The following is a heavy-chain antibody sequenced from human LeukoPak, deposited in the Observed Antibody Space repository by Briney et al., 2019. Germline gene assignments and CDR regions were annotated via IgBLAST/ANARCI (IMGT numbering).Heavy chain of an antibody. J-gene: IGHJ5*02. CDR2: INPNSGGT. D-gene: IGHD6-6*01. CDR1: GGTFSSYA. CDR3: ARAGVYSSSLNWFDP. V-gene: IGHV1-2*02. Sequence: GASVKVSCNASGGTFSSYAISWVRQAPGQGLEWMGWINPNSGGTNYAQKFQGRVTMTRDTSISTAYMELSRLRSDDTAVYYCARAGVYSSSLNWFDPWGQGTLVTVSS.